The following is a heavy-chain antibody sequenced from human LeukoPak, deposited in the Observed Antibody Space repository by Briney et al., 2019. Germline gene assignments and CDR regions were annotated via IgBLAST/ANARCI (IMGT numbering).Heavy chain of an antibody. Sequence: SETLSLTCTVSGGSISSSSYYWGWIRQPPGKGLEWIGSIYYSGSTNYNPSLKSRVTISVDTSKNQFSLKLSSVTAADTAVYYCAREKDSSQRSMYMDVWGKGTTVTISS. V-gene: IGHV4-39*07. CDR3: AREKDSSQRSMYMDV. J-gene: IGHJ6*03. CDR1: GGSISSSSYY. CDR2: IYYSGST. D-gene: IGHD3-22*01.